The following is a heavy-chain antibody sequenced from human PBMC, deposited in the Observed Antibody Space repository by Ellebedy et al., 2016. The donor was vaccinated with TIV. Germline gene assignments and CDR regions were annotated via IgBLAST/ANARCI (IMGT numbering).Heavy chain of an antibody. D-gene: IGHD6-13*01. V-gene: IGHV3-23*01. CDR2: ITGSGRGT. Sequence: GGSLRLXXAASEFTFSTCAMSWVRQVPGTGLEWVSAITGSGRGTFYADSVKGRFTISRDNSKNTLYLQMNSLRVEDTAVYYCAKEFRQHFDFDYWGQGTLVTVSS. CDR3: AKEFRQHFDFDY. CDR1: EFTFSTCA. J-gene: IGHJ4*02.